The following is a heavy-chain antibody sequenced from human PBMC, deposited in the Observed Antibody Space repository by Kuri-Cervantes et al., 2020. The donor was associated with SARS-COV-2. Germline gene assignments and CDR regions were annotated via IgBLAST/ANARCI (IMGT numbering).Heavy chain of an antibody. D-gene: IGHD2-2*01. CDR1: GFSFSSYA. V-gene: IGHV3-48*04. CDR3: ARLRVVPAARGKYYHHGMDV. CDR2: ISSSGSTI. J-gene: IGHJ6*02. Sequence: GESLKISCAASGFSFSSYAMSWVRQAPGKGLEWVSYISSSGSTIYYADSVKGRFTISRDNGKRSLYLQMNSLGGEDTAVYYCARLRVVPAARGKYYHHGMDVWGQGTTVTVSS.